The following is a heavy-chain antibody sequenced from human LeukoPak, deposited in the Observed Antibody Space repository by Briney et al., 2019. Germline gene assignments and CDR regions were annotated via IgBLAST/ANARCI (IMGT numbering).Heavy chain of an antibody. CDR3: AKGGQVMDIVVVPAAMGVFY. Sequence: PGGSLRLFCAASGFTFSSYAMRWVRQAPGEGLEWVSAISGSGGSTYYADPVKGRFTISRDNSKNTLYLQMNSLRAEDTAVYYCAKGGQVMDIVVVPAAMGVFYWGQGTLVTVSS. V-gene: IGHV3-23*01. D-gene: IGHD2-2*03. CDR2: ISGSGGST. J-gene: IGHJ4*02. CDR1: GFTFSSYA.